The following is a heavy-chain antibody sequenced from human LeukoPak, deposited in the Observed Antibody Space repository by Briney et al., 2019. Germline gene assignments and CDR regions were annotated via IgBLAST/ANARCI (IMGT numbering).Heavy chain of an antibody. J-gene: IGHJ4*02. Sequence: SETLSLTCTVSGDSMSSRPSYCGWIRQSPGKGLEWIGYIYYSGSTNYNPSLKGRVTISVDTSKNQFSLKLSSVTAADTAVYYCARIHSSSWYLYYFDYWGQGTLVTVSS. V-gene: IGHV4-61*01. CDR2: IYYSGST. CDR1: GDSMSSRPSY. D-gene: IGHD6-13*01. CDR3: ARIHSSSWYLYYFDY.